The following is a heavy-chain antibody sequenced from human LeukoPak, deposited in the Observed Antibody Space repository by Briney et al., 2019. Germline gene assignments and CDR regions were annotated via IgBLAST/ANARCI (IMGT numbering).Heavy chain of an antibody. Sequence: SGGSLRLSCAASGFTFSDYYMSWIRQAPGRGLEWISYISLSGSTTHYADSVKGRFTISRDNARNSLYLRMNSVRAEDTAVYYCARQIAVSGLFDLWGQGALVTVSS. CDR2: ISLSGSTT. CDR3: ARQIAVSGLFDL. V-gene: IGHV3-11*01. CDR1: GFTFSDYY. J-gene: IGHJ4*02. D-gene: IGHD6-19*01.